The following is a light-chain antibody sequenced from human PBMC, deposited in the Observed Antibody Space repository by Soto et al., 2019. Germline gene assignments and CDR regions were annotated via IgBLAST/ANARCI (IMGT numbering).Light chain of an antibody. CDR2: DAS. Sequence: EIVLSQSPATLSLSPGERASLSCRASQSISVYLAWYQQKSGQPPRLHIYDASNRATGIPARFSGSGSGTDFTLTISSLEPEDFAVYYCHQRTRWPPTFGGGTKVEI. J-gene: IGKJ4*01. V-gene: IGKV3-11*01. CDR3: HQRTRWPPT. CDR1: QSISVY.